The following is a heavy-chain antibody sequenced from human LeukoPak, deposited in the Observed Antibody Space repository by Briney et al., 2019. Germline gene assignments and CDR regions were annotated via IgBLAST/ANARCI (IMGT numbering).Heavy chain of an antibody. J-gene: IGHJ6*02. CDR1: GYTLTELS. V-gene: IGHV1-24*01. CDR2: FDPEDGET. Sequence: ASVKVSCKVSGYTLTELSMHWVRQAPGKGLEWMGGFDPEDGETIYAQKFQGRVTMTEDTSTDTAYMELSSLRSEDMAVYYCATGPSYYGSGRFHYYYGMDVWGQGTTVTVSS. D-gene: IGHD3-10*01. CDR3: ATGPSYYGSGRFHYYYGMDV.